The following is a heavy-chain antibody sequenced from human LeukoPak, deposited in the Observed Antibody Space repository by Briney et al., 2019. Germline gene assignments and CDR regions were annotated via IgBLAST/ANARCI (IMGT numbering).Heavy chain of an antibody. CDR1: GYSFSSGYY. CDR3: ASKSGYDAGFDY. Sequence: SETLSLTRAVSGYSFSSGYYWGWIRQPPGKGLEWIGNIYHSGTTSYNPSLKSRVTISGDTSKNHFSLNLSSVTAADTAVYFCASKSGYDAGFDYWGQGILVAVSS. V-gene: IGHV4-38-2*01. CDR2: IYHSGTT. J-gene: IGHJ4*02. D-gene: IGHD5-12*01.